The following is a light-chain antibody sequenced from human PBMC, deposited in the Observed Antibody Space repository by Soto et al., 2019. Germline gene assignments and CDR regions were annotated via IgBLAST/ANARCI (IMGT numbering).Light chain of an antibody. Sequence: QSVLTQPASVSGSPGQSITISCTGTSSDFGFYNYVSWYQHHPGKAPKLMIYEVSNRHSGVSYRFSGSKSGNTASLTISGLQAEDEAVYYCSSYTTSSTPVLFGGGTKLTVL. V-gene: IGLV2-14*01. CDR2: EVS. CDR1: SSDFGFYNY. CDR3: SSYTTSSTPVL. J-gene: IGLJ2*01.